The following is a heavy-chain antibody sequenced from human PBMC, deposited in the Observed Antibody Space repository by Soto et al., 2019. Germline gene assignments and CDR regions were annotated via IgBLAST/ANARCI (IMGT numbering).Heavy chain of an antibody. Sequence: PGGSLRLSCAASGFTFSSYWMSWVRQAPGKGLEWVANIKQDGSEKYYVDSVKGRFTISRDNAKNSLYLQMNSLRAEDTAVYYCARERPYSSSWFDYWGQGTLVTVSS. J-gene: IGHJ4*02. V-gene: IGHV3-7*01. CDR2: IKQDGSEK. CDR1: GFTFSSYW. D-gene: IGHD6-13*01. CDR3: ARERPYSSSWFDY.